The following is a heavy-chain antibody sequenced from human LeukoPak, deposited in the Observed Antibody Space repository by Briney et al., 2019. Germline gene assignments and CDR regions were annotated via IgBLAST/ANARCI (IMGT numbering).Heavy chain of an antibody. D-gene: IGHD4-17*01. CDR3: TRPMTTVTTGVRY. CDR1: GNTFSGYY. V-gene: IGHV1-2*02. Sequence: GASVKVSCKASGNTFSGYYIHWVRQAPGQGLEWMGWINPKSGGTNYAQKFQGRVTMTRDTSISTAYMELSRLTSDDTAIYYCTRPMTTVTTGVRYWGQGTLVTVSS. CDR2: INPKSGGT. J-gene: IGHJ4*02.